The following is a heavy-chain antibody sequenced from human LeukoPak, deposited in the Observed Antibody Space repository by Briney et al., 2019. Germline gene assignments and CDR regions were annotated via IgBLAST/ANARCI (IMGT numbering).Heavy chain of an antibody. CDR2: IYYSGST. CDR1: GGSLSSYY. CDR3: ARLYSGWPDY. D-gene: IGHD6-19*01. J-gene: IGHJ4*02. V-gene: IGHV4-59*08. Sequence: SETLSLTCTVSGGSLSSYYWSWIRQPPGKGLEWIGYIYYSGSTNYNPSLKSRVTISVDTSKNQFSLKLSSVTAADTAVYYCARLYSGWPDYWGQGTLVTVSS.